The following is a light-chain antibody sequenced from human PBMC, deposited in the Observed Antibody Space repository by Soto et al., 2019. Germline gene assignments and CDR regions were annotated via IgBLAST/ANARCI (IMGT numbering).Light chain of an antibody. CDR3: QSYDSGLGGYVV. CDR2: GNS. CDR1: SSNIGAGYD. Sequence: QSVLTQPPSVSGAPGQRVTISCTGSSSNIGAGYDVHWYQQLPGTAPKLLIYGNSNRPSGVPDRFSGSKSGTSASLAITGLQAEDEADYYWQSYDSGLGGYVVFGGGTKLTVL. V-gene: IGLV1-40*01. J-gene: IGLJ2*01.